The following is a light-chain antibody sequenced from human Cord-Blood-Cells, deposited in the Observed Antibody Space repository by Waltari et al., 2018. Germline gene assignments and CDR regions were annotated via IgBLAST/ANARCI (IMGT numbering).Light chain of an antibody. CDR1: SSAVGGYNY. Sequence: QSALTQPASVSGSPGQSITISCTGTSSAVGGYNYAPWYQQHPGKDPKLMIYEVSNRPSGVSNRFSGSKSGNTASLTISGLQAEDEADYYCSSYTSSSTYVFGTGTKVTVL. CDR3: SSYTSSSTYV. J-gene: IGLJ1*01. CDR2: EVS. V-gene: IGLV2-14*01.